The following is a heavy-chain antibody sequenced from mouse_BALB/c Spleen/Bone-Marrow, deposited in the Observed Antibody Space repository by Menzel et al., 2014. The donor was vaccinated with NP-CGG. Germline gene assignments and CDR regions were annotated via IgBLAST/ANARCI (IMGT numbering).Heavy chain of an antibody. CDR1: GYAFTSYN. Sequence: EVKVVESGPELVKPGASVKVSCKASGYAFTSYNMYWVKQSHGKSLEWIGYIDPYSGGTNYNQKFRGKATLTVDKSSNTAYIHLNSLTSEDSAVYFCARELSRATDYWGQGTSVTVSS. CDR3: ARELSRATDY. V-gene: IGHV1S135*01. D-gene: IGHD2-12*01. CDR2: IDPYSGGT. J-gene: IGHJ4*01.